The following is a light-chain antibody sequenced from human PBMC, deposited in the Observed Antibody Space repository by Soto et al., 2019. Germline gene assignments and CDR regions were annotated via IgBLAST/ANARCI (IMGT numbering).Light chain of an antibody. CDR1: QSVNLNY. CDR3: QQYGRSPFT. CDR2: GAS. Sequence: EIVLTQSPGTLSLSPGERATLSCRASQSVNLNYLAWYQQKPDQAPRLLIYGASSRATGIPDRFSGSGSGTEFTLTVSRLEPEDFAVYYCQQYGRSPFTFGPGTKVDIK. V-gene: IGKV3-20*01. J-gene: IGKJ3*01.